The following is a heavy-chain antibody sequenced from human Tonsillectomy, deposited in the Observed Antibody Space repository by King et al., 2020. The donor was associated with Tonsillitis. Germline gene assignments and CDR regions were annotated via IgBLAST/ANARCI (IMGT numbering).Heavy chain of an antibody. V-gene: IGHV3-73*01. J-gene: IGHJ4*02. CDR2: IRSKPNSYAT. CDR1: GFTFRGSA. CDR3: VRLAAPEYGDYGDY. Sequence: VQLVQSGGGLVQPGGSLKLSCAASGFTFRGSAMHWVRQASGKGLEWVGRIRSKPNSYATAYAASVKGRFTISRADSKNTAYLQMNSLKTEDTAVYYCVRLAAPEYGDYGDYWGQGTLVTVSS. D-gene: IGHD4-17*01.